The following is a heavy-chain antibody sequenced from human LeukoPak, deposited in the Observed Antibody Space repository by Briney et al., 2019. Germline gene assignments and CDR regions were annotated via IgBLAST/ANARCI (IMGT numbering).Heavy chain of an antibody. Sequence: PGGSLRLSCAASGFTFDNYGMHWVRQAPGKGLEWLAFIRYDGSNTYYADSVKGRFTVSRDDKNTLYLQMNSLRGDDTAVYYCAKDGTSYYYIYYWGQGTLVTVSS. D-gene: IGHD2/OR15-2a*01. V-gene: IGHV3-30*02. CDR3: AKDGTSYYYIYY. J-gene: IGHJ4*02. CDR1: GFTFDNYG. CDR2: IRYDGSNT.